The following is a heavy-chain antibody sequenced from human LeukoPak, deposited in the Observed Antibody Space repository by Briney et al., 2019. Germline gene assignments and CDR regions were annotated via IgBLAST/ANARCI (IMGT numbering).Heavy chain of an antibody. CDR2: IYSGGST. CDR1: GFTVSNNF. D-gene: IGHD3-10*01. Sequence: PGGSLRLSCVASGFTVSNNFMSWVRQAPGKGLEWVSVIYSGGSTYYADSVKGRFTISRDNSKNTLYLQMNSLRAEDTAVYYCVILGIWFGELLYEDYWGQGTLVTVSS. J-gene: IGHJ4*02. V-gene: IGHV3-53*01. CDR3: VILGIWFGELLYEDY.